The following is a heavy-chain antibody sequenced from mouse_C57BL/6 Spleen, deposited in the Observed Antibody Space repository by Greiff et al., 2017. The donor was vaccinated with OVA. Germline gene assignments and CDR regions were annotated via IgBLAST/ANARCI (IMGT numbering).Heavy chain of an antibody. V-gene: IGHV2-9*01. Sequence: QVQLKQSGPGLVAPSQSLSLTCTVSGFSLTSYGVDWVRQPPGKGLEWLGVIWGGGSTNYNSALMSRLSISKDNYKSQVFLKMNSLQTDDTAMDYCSKHEGDYDYAMDYWGQGTSVTVSS. CDR2: IWGGGST. J-gene: IGHJ4*01. CDR3: SKHEGDYDYAMDY. CDR1: GFSLTSYG. D-gene: IGHD2-4*01.